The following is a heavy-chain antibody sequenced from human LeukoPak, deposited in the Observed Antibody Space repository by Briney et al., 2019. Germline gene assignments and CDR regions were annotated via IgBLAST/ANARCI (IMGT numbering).Heavy chain of an antibody. CDR1: GYTFSNYD. D-gene: IGHD3-10*01. V-gene: IGHV1-2*02. CDR2: INPNSGGT. Sequence: ASVKVPCKASGYTFSNYDIDWVRQAPGQGLEWMGWINPNSGGTNYAQKFQGRVTMTRDTSISTAYMELSRLRSDDTAVYYCARGERYYGSGSPDYYYYYMDVWGKGTTVTISS. CDR3: ARGERYYGSGSPDYYYYYMDV. J-gene: IGHJ6*03.